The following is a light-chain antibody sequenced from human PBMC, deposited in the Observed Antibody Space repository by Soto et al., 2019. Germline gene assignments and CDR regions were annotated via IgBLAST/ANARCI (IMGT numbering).Light chain of an antibody. CDR3: QQTYSIPWT. CDR1: QSVDNY. J-gene: IGKJ1*01. Sequence: DLPMTQSPSSLSAFVGDRLTITCRASQSVDNYLNWYQHKPGKAPKLLISVASTLQTGVPSRFSGSGSATDFTLTISSLQPEDFATYYCQQTYSIPWTFGQGTKVEI. V-gene: IGKV1-39*01. CDR2: VAS.